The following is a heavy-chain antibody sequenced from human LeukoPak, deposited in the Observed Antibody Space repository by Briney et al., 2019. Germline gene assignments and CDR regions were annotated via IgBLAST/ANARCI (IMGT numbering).Heavy chain of an antibody. CDR2: ISAYNGNT. D-gene: IGHD3-9*01. V-gene: IGHV1-18*01. J-gene: IGHJ3*02. CDR1: GYTFTSYG. CDR3: ARHDDILTGYYNHDAFDI. Sequence: ASVKVSCKASGYTFTSYGISWVRQAPGQGLEWMGWISAYNGNTNYAQKLQGRVTMTTDTSTSTAYMELRSLRSDDTAVYYCARHDDILTGYYNHDAFDIWGQWTMVTVSS.